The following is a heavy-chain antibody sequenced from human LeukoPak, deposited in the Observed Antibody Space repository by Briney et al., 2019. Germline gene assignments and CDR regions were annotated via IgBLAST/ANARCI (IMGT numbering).Heavy chain of an antibody. Sequence: PGGSLRLSCAASGFTFSNAWMSWVRQAAGKGLEWVGLIKSKTDGGTTDDATLVKGRFTISRDDSKNTLYLQMNSLKTEDTAVYYCTTDFFSSWYDGLGYFDLWGRGTLVTVSS. J-gene: IGHJ2*01. CDR1: GFTFSNAW. D-gene: IGHD6-13*01. CDR2: IKSKTDGGTT. CDR3: TTDFFSSWYDGLGYFDL. V-gene: IGHV3-15*01.